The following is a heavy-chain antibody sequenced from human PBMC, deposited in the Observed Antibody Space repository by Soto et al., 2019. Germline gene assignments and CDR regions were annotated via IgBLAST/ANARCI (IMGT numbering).Heavy chain of an antibody. CDR3: ARGVVVEAFDI. J-gene: IGHJ3*02. V-gene: IGHV3-11*06. CDR2: ISSSSSYT. CDR1: GFTFSDYY. Sequence: GGSLRLSCAASGFTFSDYYMSWIRQAPGRGLEWVSYISSSSSYTNYADSVKGRFTISRDNAKNSLYLQMNSLRAEDTAVYYCARGVVVEAFDIWGQGTMVTVSS. D-gene: IGHD2-15*01.